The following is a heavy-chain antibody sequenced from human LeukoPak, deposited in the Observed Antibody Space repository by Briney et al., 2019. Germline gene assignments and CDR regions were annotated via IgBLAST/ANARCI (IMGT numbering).Heavy chain of an antibody. CDR3: ARDSSPYGMDV. Sequence: GGSLRLSCAASGFTVSSNYMSWVRQAPGKGLEWVSFIYSGGSTYYADSVKGRFTISRDNSKNTLYLQMNSLRAEDTAVYYCARDSSPYGMDVWGQGTTVTVSS. V-gene: IGHV3-53*01. J-gene: IGHJ6*02. D-gene: IGHD2-15*01. CDR2: IYSGGST. CDR1: GFTVSSNY.